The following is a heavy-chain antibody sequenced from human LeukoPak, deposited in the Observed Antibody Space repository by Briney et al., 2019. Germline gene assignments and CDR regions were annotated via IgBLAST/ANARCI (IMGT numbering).Heavy chain of an antibody. V-gene: IGHV4-34*01. CDR2: INHSGST. J-gene: IGHJ6*02. CDR1: GGSLSGYY. Sequence: SETLSLTCAVYGGSLSGYYWSWIRQPPGKGLGWIGEINHSGSTNYNPSLKSRVTISVDTSKNQFSLKLSSVTAADTAVYYCARVPYCSGGSCNYYYYYGMDVWGQGTTVTVSS. CDR3: ARVPYCSGGSCNYYYYYGMDV. D-gene: IGHD2-15*01.